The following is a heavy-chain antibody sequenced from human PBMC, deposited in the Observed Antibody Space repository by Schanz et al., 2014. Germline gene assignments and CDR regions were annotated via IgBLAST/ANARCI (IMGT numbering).Heavy chain of an antibody. V-gene: IGHV3-23*04. CDR2: INTSGGSR. D-gene: IGHD3-22*01. CDR3: ARYYETSYYPLYYCDY. J-gene: IGHJ4*02. Sequence: EVQVVESGGGLVQPGGSLRLSCEASGFTLTSYALTWVRQAPGQGLEWVSGINTSGGSRYYGDSVKGRFTISRDNSKNTLYLQMNSLRAEDTAVYYCARYYETSYYPLYYCDYWGQGTLVTVSS. CDR1: GFTLTSYA.